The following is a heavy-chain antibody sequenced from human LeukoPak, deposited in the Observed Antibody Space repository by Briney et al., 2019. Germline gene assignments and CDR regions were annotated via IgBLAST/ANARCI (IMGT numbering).Heavy chain of an antibody. J-gene: IGHJ3*02. CDR1: GYTFTGYY. D-gene: IGHD3-10*01. Sequence: ASVKVSCKASGYTFTGYYMHWVRQAPGQGLEWMGWINPNSGGTNYAQKFQGRVTMTRDTSISTAYMELRSLRSDDTAVYYCARDFRGVRGDDAFDIWGQGTMVTVSS. CDR3: ARDFRGVRGDDAFDI. CDR2: INPNSGGT. V-gene: IGHV1-2*02.